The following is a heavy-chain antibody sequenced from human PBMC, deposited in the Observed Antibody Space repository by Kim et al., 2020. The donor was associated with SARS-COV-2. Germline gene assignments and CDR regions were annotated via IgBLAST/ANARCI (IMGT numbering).Heavy chain of an antibody. CDR1: GGSISSNSHY. V-gene: IGHV4-39*01. CDR3: AIHVKSGSYYDDY. J-gene: IGHJ4*02. D-gene: IGHD1-26*01. Sequence: SETLSLTCTVSGGSISSNSHYWGWIRQPPGKGLEWIGCIYYSGSTYYNPSLKSRLTISVDTSKNQFSLKLSSVTAADTALYYCAIHVKSGSYYDDYWGQG. CDR2: IYYSGST.